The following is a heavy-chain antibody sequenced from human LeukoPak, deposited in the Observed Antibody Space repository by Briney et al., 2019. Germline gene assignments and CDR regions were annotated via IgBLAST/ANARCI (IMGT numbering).Heavy chain of an antibody. CDR2: ISSSSSTI. V-gene: IGHV3-48*01. J-gene: IGHJ4*02. CDR1: GFTFSSYS. CDR3: ARGSSSWYLNFDY. Sequence: GGSLRLSCAASGFTFSSYSMNWVRQAPGKGLEWVSYISSSSSTIYYADSVKGRFTISRDNAKNSLYLQMNSLRAGDTAVYYCARGSSSWYLNFDYWGQGTLVTVSS. D-gene: IGHD6-13*01.